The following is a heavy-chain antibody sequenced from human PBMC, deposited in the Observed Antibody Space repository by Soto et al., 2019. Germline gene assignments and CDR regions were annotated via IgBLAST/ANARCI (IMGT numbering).Heavy chain of an antibody. J-gene: IGHJ6*02. D-gene: IGHD2-15*01. CDR3: GRGPLGYCSGGSCPYYYYGMDV. CDR2: IIPIFGTA. CDR1: GGTFSSYA. V-gene: IGHV1-69*12. Sequence: QVQLVQSGAEVKKPGSSVKVSCKASGGTFSSYAISWVRQAPGQGLEWMGGIIPIFGTANYAQKFQGRVTITADESTSTAYMELSSLRSEDTAVYYCGRGPLGYCSGGSCPYYYYGMDVWGQGTTVTVAS.